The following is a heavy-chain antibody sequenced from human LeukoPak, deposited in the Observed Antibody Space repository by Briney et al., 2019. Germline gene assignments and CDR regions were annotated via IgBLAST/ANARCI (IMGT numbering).Heavy chain of an antibody. V-gene: IGHV6-1*01. CDR1: GDSVSANSRS. Sequence: SQTLSLTCAVSGDSVSANSRSWNWIRQSPSGGLEWLGRTYYWSQWSNDYAGSVRSRITINPDTSTNAFSLQLHSVTPEDTAVYYCARDSNSQAEWGPYDSWGRGILVTVSS. CDR2: TYYWSQWSN. D-gene: IGHD1-26*01. CDR3: ARDSNSQAEWGPYDS. J-gene: IGHJ4*02.